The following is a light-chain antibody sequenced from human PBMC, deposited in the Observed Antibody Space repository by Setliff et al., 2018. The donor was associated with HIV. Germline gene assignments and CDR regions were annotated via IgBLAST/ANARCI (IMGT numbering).Light chain of an antibody. CDR1: RSDVGGYNS. CDR2: EVS. Sequence: QSALTQPASVSGSPGQSITISCTGTRSDVGGYNSVSWYQQHPGKVPKVLIYEVSNRPSGVSNRFSGSKSGNTASLTISGLRAEDEADYYCSSYTISNSFVFGTGTKVTVL. V-gene: IGLV2-14*03. CDR3: SSYTISNSFV. J-gene: IGLJ1*01.